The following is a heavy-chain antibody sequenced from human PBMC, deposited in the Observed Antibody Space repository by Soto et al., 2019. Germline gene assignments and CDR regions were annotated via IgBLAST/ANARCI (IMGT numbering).Heavy chain of an antibody. D-gene: IGHD3-10*01. CDR1: GLTFSTYA. Sequence: EVQLLVSGGGLVQPGGSLRLSCAASGLTFSTYAMSWVRQAPGRGLEWVSSITGNGATTYYTDSVKGRFIISRDNSKNTLFLQMNSLSAEDTALYYCAKERPNYYGSGGGYYKAGGDYWGQGTLVTVSS. CDR3: AKERPNYYGSGGGYYKAGGDY. J-gene: IGHJ4*02. CDR2: ITGNGATT. V-gene: IGHV3-23*01.